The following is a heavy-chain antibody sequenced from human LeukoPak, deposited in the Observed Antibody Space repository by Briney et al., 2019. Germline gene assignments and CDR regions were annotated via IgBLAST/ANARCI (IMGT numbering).Heavy chain of an antibody. J-gene: IGHJ4*02. D-gene: IGHD3-10*01. Sequence: PSETLSLTCTVSGGSISSSSYYWGWIRQPPGKGLEWIGYIYYSGSTYYNPSLKSRVTISVDTSKNQFSLKLSSVTAADTAVYYCARDQGVKRSYSFDYWGQGTLVTVSS. CDR1: GGSISSSSYY. V-gene: IGHV4-39*07. CDR2: IYYSGST. CDR3: ARDQGVKRSYSFDY.